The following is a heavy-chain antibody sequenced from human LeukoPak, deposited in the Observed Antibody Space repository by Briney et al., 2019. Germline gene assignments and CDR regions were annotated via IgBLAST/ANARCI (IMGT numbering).Heavy chain of an antibody. CDR3: ARGSLSTVVTSGFDY. V-gene: IGHV3-21*01. CDR1: GFAFSTYW. D-gene: IGHD4-23*01. Sequence: GGSLRLSCAASGFAFSTYWMHWVRQAPGKGLEWVSSISSSSSYIYYADSVKGRFTISRDNAKNSLYLQMNSLRAEDTAVYYCARGSLSTVVTSGFDYWGQGTLVTVSS. J-gene: IGHJ4*02. CDR2: ISSSSSYI.